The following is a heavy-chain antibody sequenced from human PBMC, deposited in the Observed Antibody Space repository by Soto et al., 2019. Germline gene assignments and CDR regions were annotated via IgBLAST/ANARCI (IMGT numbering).Heavy chain of an antibody. CDR1: GFSFSSYE. J-gene: IGHJ6*02. CDR2: IRSRGTTI. Sequence: GRSRRLSGAAAGFSFSSYEMNCVRQAPVKGLEWVSYIRSRGTTIYYADSGKCRVTLSRDNPKNSLYLQMNCLRAEDTPVYYCARGPVYYYGSATYYLDAWGQGRKVTVSS. V-gene: IGHV3-48*03. CDR3: ARGPVYYYGSATYYLDA. D-gene: IGHD3-10*01.